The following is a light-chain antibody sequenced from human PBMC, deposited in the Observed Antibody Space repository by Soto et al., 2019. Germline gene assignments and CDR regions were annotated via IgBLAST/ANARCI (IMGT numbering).Light chain of an antibody. J-gene: IGLJ1*01. V-gene: IGLV2-14*03. CDR3: KSYTSRRTYV. Sequence: QSALTQPASVSGSPGQSITISCTGTSADVGAYNSVSWYQHHPGKAPKLIIYDVSSRSSGVSSRFSGSKSDNTASLTTSGLQADDEADYYCKSYTSRRTYVFATGTKLTVL. CDR1: SADVGAYNS. CDR2: DVS.